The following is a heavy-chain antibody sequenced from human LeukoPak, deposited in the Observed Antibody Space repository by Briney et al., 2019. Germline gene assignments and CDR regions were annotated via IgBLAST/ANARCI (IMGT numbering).Heavy chain of an antibody. CDR3: AREGDGDYATYWYFDL. J-gene: IGHJ2*01. D-gene: IGHD4-17*01. CDR2: ISAYNGNT. V-gene: IGHV1-18*01. Sequence: GASVKVSCKASGYTFTSYGISWVRQAPGQGLEWMGWISAYNGNTNYAQKLQGRVTMTIDTSTSTAYMELRSLRSDDTAVYYCAREGDGDYATYWYFDLWGRGTLVTVSS. CDR1: GYTFTSYG.